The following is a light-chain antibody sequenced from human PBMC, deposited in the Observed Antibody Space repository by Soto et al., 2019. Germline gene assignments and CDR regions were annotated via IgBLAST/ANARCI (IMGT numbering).Light chain of an antibody. CDR1: SSNIGSNT. Sequence: QSVLTQPPSASGTPGQRVTLSCSGSSSNIGSNTVNWYQQLQGTAPKLLIYSNNQPPSGVSDRFSGSKSGTSASLAISGLQSEDEADYYCAAWDDSLNGVVFGGGTKLTVL. CDR3: AAWDDSLNGVV. J-gene: IGLJ2*01. V-gene: IGLV1-44*01. CDR2: SNN.